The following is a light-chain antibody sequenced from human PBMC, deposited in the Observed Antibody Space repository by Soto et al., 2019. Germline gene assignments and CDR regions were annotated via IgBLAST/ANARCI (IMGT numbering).Light chain of an antibody. J-gene: IGKJ1*01. V-gene: IGKV1-9*01. CDR1: QGISNY. Sequence: IQMTQSPSSLSSSLGDRVTITCRASQGISNYLAWYQQKPGKAPDLLIYSASTLQSGVPSRFSGSGSETEFSLTISRLQPDDFATYYCQQYVTAFRTFGQGTKVDIK. CDR2: SAS. CDR3: QQYVTAFRT.